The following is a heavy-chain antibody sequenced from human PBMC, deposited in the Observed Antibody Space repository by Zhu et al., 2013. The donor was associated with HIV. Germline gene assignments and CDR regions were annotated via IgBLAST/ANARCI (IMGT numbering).Heavy chain of an antibody. Sequence: QVQLVQSGAEVKKPGASVKVSCKASGYTFTRYAMHWVRQAPGQRLEWMGWINAGNGNTKYSQKLQGRVTITRDTSASTAYMELSNLRSEDTAVYYCARMGNWNDEGLAYWGQGTLVTVSS. J-gene: IGHJ4*02. V-gene: IGHV1-3*01. CDR2: INAGNGNT. CDR1: GYTFTRYA. D-gene: IGHD1-1*01. CDR3: ARMGNWNDEGLAY.